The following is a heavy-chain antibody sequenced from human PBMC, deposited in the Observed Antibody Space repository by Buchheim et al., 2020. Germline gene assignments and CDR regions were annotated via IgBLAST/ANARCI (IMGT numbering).Heavy chain of an antibody. D-gene: IGHD3-22*01. V-gene: IGHV4-39*01. CDR2: IYYTGTT. Sequence: QLQLQESGPGLVKPSKTLSLSCTVSGDSISSSSYYWGWVRQPPGKGLEWIGSIYYTGTTYYQPSLKRRVTISVDTSKNQFSLNLSSVTAADTAVYYCASLYYSESVRDYWGQGAL. J-gene: IGHJ4*02. CDR1: GDSISSSSYY. CDR3: ASLYYSESVRDY.